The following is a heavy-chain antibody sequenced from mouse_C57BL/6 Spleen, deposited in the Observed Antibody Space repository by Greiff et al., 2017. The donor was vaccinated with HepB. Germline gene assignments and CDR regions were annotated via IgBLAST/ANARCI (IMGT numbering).Heavy chain of an antibody. CDR3: ARGDYDGFDY. D-gene: IGHD2-4*01. CDR2: ISDGGSYT. V-gene: IGHV5-4*03. CDR1: GFTFSSYA. Sequence: EVKLMESGGGLVKPGGSLKLSCAASGFTFSSYAMSWVRQTPEKRLEWVATISDGGSYTYYPDNVKGRFTITRENTKNNLYLQMSHLKSEDTAMYYCARGDYDGFDYWGQGTTLTVSS. J-gene: IGHJ2*01.